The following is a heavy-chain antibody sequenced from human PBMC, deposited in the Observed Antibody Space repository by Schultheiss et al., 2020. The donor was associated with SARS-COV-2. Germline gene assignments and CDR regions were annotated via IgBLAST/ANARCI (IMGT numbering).Heavy chain of an antibody. CDR2: ISGSGDKT. CDR1: GTTFGAYA. Sequence: GGSLRLSCAASGTTFGAYAMTWVRQAPGKGLEWVSGISGSGDKTYYADSVKGRFTISRDNSKNTLYLQMSSLRVEDTALYYCAKDGYCSTTSCSAWGAFDIWGQGTMVTVS. V-gene: IGHV3-23*01. CDR3: AKDGYCSTTSCSAWGAFDI. J-gene: IGHJ3*02. D-gene: IGHD2-2*01.